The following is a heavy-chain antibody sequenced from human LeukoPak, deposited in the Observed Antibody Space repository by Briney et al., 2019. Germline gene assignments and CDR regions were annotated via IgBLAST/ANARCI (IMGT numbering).Heavy chain of an antibody. CDR1: GFTFSNYE. Sequence: GGTLRLSCAASGFTFSNYEMNWVRQAPGKGLDWVAYISSDSSTIYYADSVKGRFTISRDNAKNSLYLQMNSQRAEDTAVYYCAELGITMIGGVWGKGTTVTISS. V-gene: IGHV3-48*03. D-gene: IGHD3-10*02. CDR2: ISSDSSTI. CDR3: AELGITMIGGV. J-gene: IGHJ6*04.